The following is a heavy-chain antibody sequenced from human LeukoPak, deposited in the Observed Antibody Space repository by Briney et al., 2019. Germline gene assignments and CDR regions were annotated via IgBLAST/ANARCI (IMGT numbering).Heavy chain of an antibody. CDR1: GFTFSSYN. Sequence: GGSLRLSCVASGFTFSSYNMHWVRQAPGKGLEWVSTISSGTSTYNYYSDSVKGRFTISRDDAKNSLYLQLNSLRAEDTAVYYCARGTNWSPLDFDYWGQGTLVTVSS. CDR3: ARGTNWSPLDFDY. D-gene: IGHD1-20*01. CDR2: ISSGTSTYN. J-gene: IGHJ4*02. V-gene: IGHV3-21*06.